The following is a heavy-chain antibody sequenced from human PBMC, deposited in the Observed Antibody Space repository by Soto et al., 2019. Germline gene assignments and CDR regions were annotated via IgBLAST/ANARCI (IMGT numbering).Heavy chain of an antibody. V-gene: IGHV1-2*02. Sequence: ASVKVSCKASGYTFTGYYMHWVRQAPGQGLEWMGWINPNSGGTNYAQKFQGRVTMTRDTSISTAYMELSRLRSDDTAVYYCARAFGGSLYYYGMDVWGQGATVTVSS. D-gene: IGHD2-15*01. J-gene: IGHJ6*02. CDR2: INPNSGGT. CDR1: GYTFTGYY. CDR3: ARAFGGSLYYYGMDV.